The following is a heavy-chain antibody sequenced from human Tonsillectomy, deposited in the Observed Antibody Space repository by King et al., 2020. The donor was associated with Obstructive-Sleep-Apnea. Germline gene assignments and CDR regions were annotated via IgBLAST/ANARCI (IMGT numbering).Heavy chain of an antibody. CDR1: GFTFSSYA. D-gene: IGHD2-15*01. CDR3: AGDLYSVVVVAATQPGQDYYGMDV. J-gene: IGHJ6*02. CDR2: ISYDGSNK. Sequence: VQLVESGGGVVQPGRSLRLSCAASGFTFSSYAMHWVRQAPGKGLEWVAVISYDGSNKYYADSVKGRFTISRDNSKNTLYLQMNSLRAEDTAVYYCAGDLYSVVVVAATQPGQDYYGMDVWGQGTTVTVSS. V-gene: IGHV3-30-3*01.